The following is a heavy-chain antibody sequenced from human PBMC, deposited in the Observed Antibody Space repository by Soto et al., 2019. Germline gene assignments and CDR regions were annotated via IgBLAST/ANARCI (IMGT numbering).Heavy chain of an antibody. J-gene: IGHJ4*01. CDR2: IDPRSGAS. D-gene: IGHD3-10*01. V-gene: IGHV1-2*02. CDR3: ARYKYGPLDY. Sequence: ASVKFSCKPSGYPFTDLYIHWVRQAPGLGLDWMGWIDPRSGASRKTQRFQGRFTMTRATSTNTVYTELSSLRSEDTAVYFCARYKYGPLDYWG. CDR1: GYPFTDLY.